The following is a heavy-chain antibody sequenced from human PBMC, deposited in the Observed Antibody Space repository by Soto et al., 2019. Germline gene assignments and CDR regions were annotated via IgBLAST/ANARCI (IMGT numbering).Heavy chain of an antibody. D-gene: IGHD6-19*01. CDR2: ISSSSSYI. CDR3: ARAIAVAGTPN. CDR1: GFTFSSYS. Sequence: EVQLVESGGGLVKPGGSLRLSCAASGFTFSSYSMNWVRQAPGKGLEWVSSISSSSSYIYYADSVKGRFTISRDNAKNSLYLQMNSLRAEVTAVYYCARAIAVAGTPNWGQGTLVTVSS. V-gene: IGHV3-21*01. J-gene: IGHJ4*02.